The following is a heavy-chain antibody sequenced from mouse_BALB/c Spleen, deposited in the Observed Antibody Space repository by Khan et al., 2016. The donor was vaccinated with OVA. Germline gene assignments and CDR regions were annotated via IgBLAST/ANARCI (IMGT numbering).Heavy chain of an antibody. Sequence: EVELVESGGGLVKPGGSLKLSCAASGFSFSNYVMSWVRQTPEKRLEWVATISNGGSYTFYPDSVQGRFTISRDNAKNTLYLQMSSLRSEDTAMYYCTRHGDYGRGLFDYWDQGTTLTVSS. CDR1: GFSFSNYV. D-gene: IGHD1-1*01. V-gene: IGHV5-9-3*01. J-gene: IGHJ2*01. CDR2: ISNGGSYT. CDR3: TRHGDYGRGLFDY.